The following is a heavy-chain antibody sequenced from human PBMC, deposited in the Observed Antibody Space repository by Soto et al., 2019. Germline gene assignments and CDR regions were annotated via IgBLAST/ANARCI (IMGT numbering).Heavy chain of an antibody. J-gene: IGHJ4*02. Sequence: ASVKVSCKASGYIFTSYYFHWVRQAPGQGLEWMGIINPSGGSTNYAQKFQGRVTMTRDTSTSTVYMELSSLRSEDTAVYYCARDISFNFDYWGQGTLVTVSS. CDR2: INPSGGST. V-gene: IGHV1-46*01. CDR3: ARDISFNFDY. CDR1: GYIFTSYY.